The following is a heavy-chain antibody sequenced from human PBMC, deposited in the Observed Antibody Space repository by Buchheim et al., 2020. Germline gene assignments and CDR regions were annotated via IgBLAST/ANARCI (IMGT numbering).Heavy chain of an antibody. D-gene: IGHD2-15*01. V-gene: IGHV3-30*18. Sequence: QVQLVESGGGVVQPGRSLRLSCAASGFTFSSYGMHWVRQAPGKGLEWVAVISYDGSNKSYADSVKGRFTISRDYSKNTLYLQMNSLRAEDTAVYYCAKDEGVLVAADANVDYWGQGTL. J-gene: IGHJ4*02. CDR2: ISYDGSNK. CDR3: AKDEGVLVAADANVDY. CDR1: GFTFSSYG.